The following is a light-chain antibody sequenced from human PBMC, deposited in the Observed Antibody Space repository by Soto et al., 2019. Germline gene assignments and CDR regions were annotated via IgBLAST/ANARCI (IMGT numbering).Light chain of an antibody. CDR2: GAS. V-gene: IGKV1-39*01. CDR3: HQSNRIPLT. Sequence: DIQMTQSPSSLSASVGDRVTITCRATQSISSNLNWYQQKPGKAPKVLISGASSLKSGVPLRFGGSGSGTDLTLTISRLQSEDFATYYCHQSNRIPLTFGGGTEVEIK. J-gene: IGKJ4*01. CDR1: QSISSN.